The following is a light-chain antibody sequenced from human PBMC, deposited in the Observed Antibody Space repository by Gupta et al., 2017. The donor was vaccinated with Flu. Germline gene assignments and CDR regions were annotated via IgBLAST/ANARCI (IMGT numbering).Light chain of an antibody. CDR1: SSDVGGYNY. Sequence: QYALTQHASVSGSPGQSITISCTGTSSDVGGYNYVSWYQQHPGKAPKLMIYEVSNRPSGVSNRFSGSKSGNTASLTISGLQAEDEADYYCSSYTSSSTLVFGGGTKLTVL. CDR2: EVS. J-gene: IGLJ2*01. V-gene: IGLV2-14*01. CDR3: SSYTSSSTLV.